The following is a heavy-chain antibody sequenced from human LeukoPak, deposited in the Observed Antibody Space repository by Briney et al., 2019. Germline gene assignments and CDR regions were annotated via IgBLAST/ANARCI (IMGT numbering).Heavy chain of an antibody. Sequence: GGSLRLSCAASGFTFSSYGMHWVRQAPGKGLEWVAFIRYDGSNKYYADSVKGRFTISRDNAKNSLYLQMNSLRAEDTAVYYCARDQNTVTTFRDYYYYMDVWGKGTTVTVSS. CDR2: IRYDGSNK. J-gene: IGHJ6*03. V-gene: IGHV3-30*02. CDR3: ARDQNTVTTFRDYYYYMDV. D-gene: IGHD4-17*01. CDR1: GFTFSSYG.